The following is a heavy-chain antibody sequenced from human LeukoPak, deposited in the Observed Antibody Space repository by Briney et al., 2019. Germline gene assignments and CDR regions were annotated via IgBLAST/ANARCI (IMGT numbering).Heavy chain of an antibody. CDR2: ISGSGGST. Sequence: PGVSLRLSCAASGFTFSRYAMSWVRQAPGKGLEWVSAISGSGGSTYYADSVKGRFTISRDNSKNTLYLQMNSLRAEDTAVYYCAKDQLLWFRELSVGYYFDYWGQGTLVTVSS. CDR1: GFTFSRYA. CDR3: AKDQLLWFRELSVGYYFDY. J-gene: IGHJ4*02. D-gene: IGHD3-10*01. V-gene: IGHV3-23*01.